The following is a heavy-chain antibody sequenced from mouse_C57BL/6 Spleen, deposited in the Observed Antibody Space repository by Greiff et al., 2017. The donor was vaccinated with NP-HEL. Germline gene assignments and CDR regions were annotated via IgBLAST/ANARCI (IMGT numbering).Heavy chain of an antibody. CDR1: GYTFTDYY. Sequence: EVQLQQSGPELVKPGASVKISCKASGYTFTDYYMNWVKQSHGKSLEWIGDINPNNGGTSYNQKFKGKATLTVDKSSSTAYMELRSLTSEDSAVYYCARDSPYDSFAYWGQGTLVTVSA. J-gene: IGHJ3*01. D-gene: IGHD2-4*01. CDR2: INPNNGGT. V-gene: IGHV1-26*01. CDR3: ARDSPYDSFAY.